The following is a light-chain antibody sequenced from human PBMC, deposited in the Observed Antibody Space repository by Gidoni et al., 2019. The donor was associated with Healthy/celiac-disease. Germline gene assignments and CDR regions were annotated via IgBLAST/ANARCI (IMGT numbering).Light chain of an antibody. CDR1: QGISSY. J-gene: IGKJ4*01. V-gene: IGKV1-9*01. Sequence: IQLTPSPSSLSASVGDRVTITCRASQGISSYLAWYQQKPGKAPKLLIYAASTLQRGVPSRFSGSGSGTDFTLTISSLQPEDFATYYCQQLNSYPLTFGGGTKVEIK. CDR2: AAS. CDR3: QQLNSYPLT.